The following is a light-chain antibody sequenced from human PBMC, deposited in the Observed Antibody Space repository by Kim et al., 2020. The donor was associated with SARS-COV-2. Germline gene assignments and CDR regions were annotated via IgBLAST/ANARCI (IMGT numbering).Light chain of an antibody. CDR3: AAWDDSLNGWV. V-gene: IGLV1-44*01. CDR1: TSNIGSKA. J-gene: IGLJ3*02. Sequence: GHKVAMSCSGRTSNIGSKAVSWYQQFPATAPKLLIYSSDQRPSGVPDRFSGSKSGTSASLAINGLQSEDEADYYCAAWDDSLNGWVFGGGTQLTVL. CDR2: SSD.